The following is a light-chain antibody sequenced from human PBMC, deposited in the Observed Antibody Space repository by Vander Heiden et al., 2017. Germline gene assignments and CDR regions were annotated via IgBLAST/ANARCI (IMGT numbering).Light chain of an antibody. J-gene: IGLJ1*01. CDR3: SSYTRSSTPYV. V-gene: IGLV2-14*03. CDR2: DVS. CDR1: SSDVGGYDF. Sequence: QSALTQPASVSGSPGQSITISCTGTSSDVGGYDFVSWYQHHPGKAPKLVIYDVSDRPSGVSNRFSGSKSGNTASLTISGLQAEDEADYYCSSYTRSSTPYVFGTGTKVTAL.